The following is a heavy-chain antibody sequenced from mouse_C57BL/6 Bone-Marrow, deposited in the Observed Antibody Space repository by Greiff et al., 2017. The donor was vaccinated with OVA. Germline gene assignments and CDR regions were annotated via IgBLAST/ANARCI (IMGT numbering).Heavy chain of an antibody. D-gene: IGHD4-1*01. V-gene: IGHV1-61*01. CDR2: ISPSDSET. CDR1: GYTFTSYW. CDR3: ARRMGRTWCAY. Sequence: VKLQQPGAELVRPGSSVKLSCKASGYTFTSYWMDWVKQRPGQGLEWIGNISPSDSETHYNQKFKDKATLTVDKSSSTAYMQLSSLTSEDSAVYYCARRMGRTWCAYWGQGTLVTVSA. J-gene: IGHJ3*01.